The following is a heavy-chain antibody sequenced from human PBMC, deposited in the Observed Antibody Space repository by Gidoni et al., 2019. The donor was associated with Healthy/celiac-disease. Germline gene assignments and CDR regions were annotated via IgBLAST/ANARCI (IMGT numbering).Heavy chain of an antibody. CDR3: AREGPYYDSSGYSSY. CDR2: INHSGST. D-gene: IGHD3-22*01. V-gene: IGHV4-34*01. J-gene: IGHJ4*02. Sequence: QVQLQQWGAGLLKPSETPSLTCAVYGGSFSGYYWSWIRQPPGKGLEWIGEINHSGSTNYNPSLKSRVTISVDTSKNQFSLKLSSVTAADTAVYYCAREGPYYDSSGYSSYWGQGTLVTVSS. CDR1: GGSFSGYY.